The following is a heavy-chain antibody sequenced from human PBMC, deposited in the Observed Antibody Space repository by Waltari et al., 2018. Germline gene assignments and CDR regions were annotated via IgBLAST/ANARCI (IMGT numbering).Heavy chain of an antibody. V-gene: IGHV1-46*01. CDR3: ARGGRGWYDWFDP. Sequence: QVQLVQSGSEVMKPGASVKLSCKASGYTFILYYMHWVRQAPGQGLEWMGIINPTGGSTSYAQNFQGRVTMTRDTSTSTVYMDLSSLRSDDTAVYYCARGGRGWYDWFDPWGQGTLVTVSS. J-gene: IGHJ5*02. CDR2: INPTGGST. D-gene: IGHD6-19*01. CDR1: GYTFILYY.